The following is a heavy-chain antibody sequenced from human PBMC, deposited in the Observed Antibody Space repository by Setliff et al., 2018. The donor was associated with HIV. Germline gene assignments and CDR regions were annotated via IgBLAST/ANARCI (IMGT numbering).Heavy chain of an antibody. J-gene: IGHJ4*02. CDR2: IYPGDSNT. Sequence: GESLKISCKGSGYSFISYWIGWVRQMPGKGLEWMGIIYPGDSNTKYSPSFQGQVTLSVDKSISTAYLQWSSLKAADTAMYYCATPISITSGSAFDYWGQGTLVTVSS. V-gene: IGHV5-51*01. D-gene: IGHD2-2*01. CDR3: ATPISITSGSAFDY. CDR1: GYSFISYW.